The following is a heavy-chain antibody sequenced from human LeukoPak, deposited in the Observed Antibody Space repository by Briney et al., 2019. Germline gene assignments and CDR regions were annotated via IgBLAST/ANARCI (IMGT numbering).Heavy chain of an antibody. CDR1: GFTFSSYA. CDR2: ISGSGGST. V-gene: IGHV3-23*01. J-gene: IGHJ4*02. Sequence: PGGSLRLSCAASGFTFSSYAMSWVRQAPGKGLEWVSAISGSGGSTYYADSVKGRFTISRDNSKSTLYLQMNSLRAEDTAVYYCARDFSYYYDSSGYFDYWGQGTQVTVSS. CDR3: ARDFSYYYDSSGYFDY. D-gene: IGHD3-22*01.